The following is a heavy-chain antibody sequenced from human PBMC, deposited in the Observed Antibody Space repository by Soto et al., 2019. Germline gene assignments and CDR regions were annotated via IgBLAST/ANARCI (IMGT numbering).Heavy chain of an antibody. CDR2: IYYSGTT. CDR3: ARDGGQQLVFDS. J-gene: IGHJ4*02. V-gene: IGHV4-28*03. CDR1: GYSISSSNW. Sequence: SETLSLTCAVSGYSISSSNWWGWIRQPPGKGLEWIGYIYYSGTTYYNPSLKSRVTMSVDTSKNQFSLKLTSVTAVDTAVYYCARDGGQQLVFDSWGQGTLVTVSS. D-gene: IGHD6-13*01.